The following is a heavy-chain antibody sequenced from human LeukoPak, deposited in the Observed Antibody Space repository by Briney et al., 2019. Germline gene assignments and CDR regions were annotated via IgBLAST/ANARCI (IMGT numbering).Heavy chain of an antibody. CDR3: ARRYCSGGSCYD. Sequence: GGSLRLSCAASGFTFSNYWMSWVRQAPGKGLEWVANIKQDGSEKYYVDSVKGRFAISRDNAKNSLYLQMNSLRAEDTAVYYCARRYCSGGSCYDWGQGTLVTVSS. D-gene: IGHD2-15*01. CDR2: IKQDGSEK. J-gene: IGHJ4*02. V-gene: IGHV3-7*05. CDR1: GFTFSNYW.